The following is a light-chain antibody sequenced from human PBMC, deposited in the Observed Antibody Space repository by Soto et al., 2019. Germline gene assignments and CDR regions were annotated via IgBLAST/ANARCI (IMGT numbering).Light chain of an antibody. CDR3: SSYTSSSLHV. V-gene: IGLV2-14*03. CDR1: SSDVRGYNY. Sequence: QSALTQPASVSGSPGQSITISCTGTSSDVRGYNYVSWYQQHPGKAPKLMIYDVSNRPSGVSNRFSGSKSGNTASLTISGLQAEDEADYYCSSYTSSSLHVFGTGTKLTVL. CDR2: DVS. J-gene: IGLJ1*01.